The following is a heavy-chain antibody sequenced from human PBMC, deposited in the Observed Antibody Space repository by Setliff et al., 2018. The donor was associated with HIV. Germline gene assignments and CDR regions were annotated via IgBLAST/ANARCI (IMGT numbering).Heavy chain of an antibody. Sequence: KASETLSLTCTVSGVSIDKNYWSWVRRPPGTGLEWIGRVYMSGKTNYSPSLKSRVTMSADTSKNQFSLKLTSVTAADTAVYYCAKDAGVTGGLYRYYIDAWGNGTTVTVSS. CDR1: GVSIDKNY. CDR2: VYMSGKT. D-gene: IGHD2-8*01. J-gene: IGHJ6*03. CDR3: AKDAGVTGGLYRYYIDA. V-gene: IGHV4-4*07.